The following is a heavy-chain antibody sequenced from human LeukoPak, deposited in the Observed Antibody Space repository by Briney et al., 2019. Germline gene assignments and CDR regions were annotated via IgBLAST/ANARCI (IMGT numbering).Heavy chain of an antibody. Sequence: SQTLSLTCTVSGASFSSGDQYWNWIRQRPGEGLEWIGSIHPSGTLYNNPSLESRVTISIDTAKNQFSLNLNSVTAADTAVYFCSRGLDSRKLGYWGQGTLVTVSS. CDR3: SRGLDSRKLGY. D-gene: IGHD3-22*01. CDR1: GASFSSGDQY. CDR2: IHPSGTL. V-gene: IGHV4-31*03. J-gene: IGHJ4*02.